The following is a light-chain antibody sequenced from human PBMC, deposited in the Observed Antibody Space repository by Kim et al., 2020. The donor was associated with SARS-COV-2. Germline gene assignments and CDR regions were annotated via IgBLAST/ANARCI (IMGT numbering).Light chain of an antibody. CDR1: NSDFSDYKY. Sequence: QSALTQPASVSGSPGQSITISCTGTNSDFSDYKYVSWYQHHPGKAPQLLIYDVTKRPSGVSNRFSGSKSDNSASLTISGLQAEDEANYFCNSFTSNNPWLFGGGTQLTV. CDR3: NSFTSNNPWL. CDR2: DVT. J-gene: IGLJ3*02. V-gene: IGLV2-14*03.